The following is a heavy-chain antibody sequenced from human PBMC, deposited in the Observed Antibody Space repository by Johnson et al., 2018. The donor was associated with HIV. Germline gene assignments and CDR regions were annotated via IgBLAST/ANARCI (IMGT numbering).Heavy chain of an antibody. J-gene: IGHJ3*02. V-gene: IGHV3-66*02. CDR1: GLTVSGNY. CDR2: ISHDGTTT. CDR3: ARQRRAGPFDAFDI. Sequence: EQLVESGGNLVQPGGSLRLSCAASGLTVSGNYMTWFRQAPGKGLEWVSLISHDGTTTPYADPGKGRDTISRDISTNTVYLQMHSLRAEDTAVYYCARQRRAGPFDAFDIWGQGTMVTVSS. D-gene: IGHD6-19*01.